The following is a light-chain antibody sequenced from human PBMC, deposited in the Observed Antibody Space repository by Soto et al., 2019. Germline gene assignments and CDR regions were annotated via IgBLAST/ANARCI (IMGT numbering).Light chain of an antibody. J-gene: IGKJ5*01. Sequence: EFVLTQSPATLSLSPGERPTLSCMASQSVSSYLAWYQQKPGQAPRLLIYDASNRATGIPARVSGTGSGTEFTLTINNLEPEDFEVYYCQVRTNWSIAFGRGTRLEIK. CDR3: QVRTNWSIA. V-gene: IGKV3-11*01. CDR1: QSVSSY. CDR2: DAS.